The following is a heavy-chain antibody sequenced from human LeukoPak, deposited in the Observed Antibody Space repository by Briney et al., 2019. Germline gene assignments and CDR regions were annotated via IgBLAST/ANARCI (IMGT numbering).Heavy chain of an antibody. V-gene: IGHV4-4*07. D-gene: IGHD5-24*01. Sequence: PSETLSLTCTVPGASISNYYWSWVRQPAGKGLEWVGRISTSGSTNYNPSLKSRVTMSVDTSKNQFSLKLSSVTAADTALYYCARGIWEMATIPYWYFDIWGRGTLVTVSS. CDR3: ARGIWEMATIPYWYFDI. J-gene: IGHJ2*01. CDR2: ISTSGST. CDR1: GASISNYY.